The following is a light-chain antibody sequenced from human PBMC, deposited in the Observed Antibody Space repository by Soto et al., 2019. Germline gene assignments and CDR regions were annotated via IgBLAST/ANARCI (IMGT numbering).Light chain of an antibody. Sequence: QSALTQPRSVSGSPGLSVPISCTGTRSDVGGYNYVSCYQQHPGKAPKLMIYDVSKRPSGVPDRLSGSKSVNTAPLTISGLQSEDEAYYSCCSYAGSNTVFGGGTKLTVL. J-gene: IGLJ3*02. CDR1: RSDVGGYNY. V-gene: IGLV2-11*01. CDR3: CSYAGSNTV. CDR2: DVS.